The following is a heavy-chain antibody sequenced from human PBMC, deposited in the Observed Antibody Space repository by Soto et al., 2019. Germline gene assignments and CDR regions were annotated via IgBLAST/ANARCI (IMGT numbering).Heavy chain of an antibody. CDR1: GFTFSSYA. V-gene: IGHV3-30-3*01. D-gene: IGHD6-19*01. CDR3: ARDQQWLVLVY. Sequence: GGSLRLSCAASGFTFSSYAMHWVRQAPGKGLEWVAVISYDGSNKYYADSVKGRFTISRDNSKNTLYLQMNSLRAEDTAVYYCARDQQWLVLVYWGQGTLVTVSS. CDR2: ISYDGSNK. J-gene: IGHJ4*02.